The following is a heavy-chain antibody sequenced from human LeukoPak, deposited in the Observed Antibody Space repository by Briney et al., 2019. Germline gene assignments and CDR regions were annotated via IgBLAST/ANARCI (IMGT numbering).Heavy chain of an antibody. CDR3: ARELLPYNWFDP. J-gene: IGHJ5*02. V-gene: IGHV3-23*01. CDR1: GFTVSSNY. Sequence: GGSLRLSCAASGFTVSSNYMSWVRQAPGKGLEWVSAISGSGGSTYYADSVKGRFTISRDNSKNTLYLQMNSLRAEDTAVYYCARELLPYNWFDPWGQGTLVTVSS. D-gene: IGHD2-15*01. CDR2: ISGSGGST.